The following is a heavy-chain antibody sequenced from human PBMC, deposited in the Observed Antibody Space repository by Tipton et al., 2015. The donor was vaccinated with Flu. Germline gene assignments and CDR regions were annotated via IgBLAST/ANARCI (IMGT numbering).Heavy chain of an antibody. CDR3: AREGRREQLALDY. J-gene: IGHJ4*02. Sequence: TLSLTCAVSGAPVRGGIYSWNWIRQPPGKGLEWIGSISHTGTYYKPSLKSRVTISVDTSKNQFSLKLSSVTAADTAVYYCAREGRREQLALDYWGQGTLVTVSS. CDR2: ISHTGT. D-gene: IGHD6-6*01. CDR1: GAPVRGGIYS. V-gene: IGHV4-30-2*01.